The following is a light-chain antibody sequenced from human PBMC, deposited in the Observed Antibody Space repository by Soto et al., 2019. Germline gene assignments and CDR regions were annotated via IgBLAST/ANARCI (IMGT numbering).Light chain of an antibody. CDR3: QQSYSTPIT. Sequence: DLPMTQSPSSLSASVGDRVTITCRASQSIASYLNWYQQKPGKAPKILIYAASSLQSGVPSRFSGSGSGTDFTLIISSLQPEDFATYFCQQSYSTPITFGQGTRLEIK. CDR1: QSIASY. CDR2: AAS. V-gene: IGKV1-39*01. J-gene: IGKJ5*01.